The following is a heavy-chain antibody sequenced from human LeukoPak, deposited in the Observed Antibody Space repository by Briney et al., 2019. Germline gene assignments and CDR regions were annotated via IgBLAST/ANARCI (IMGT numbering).Heavy chain of an antibody. CDR1: GFTFSSFA. V-gene: IGHV3-64D*09. J-gene: IGHJ4*02. Sequence: PGGSLRLPCSASGFTFSSFAMHWVRQAPGKGLEYVAAISRNGGSTYYADSVKGRFTISRDNSKNTLYLQMSSLRAEDTAVYLCVKDLRSDFMGVLSRYLSYWGQGTLVTVSS. D-gene: IGHD2/OR15-2a*01. CDR2: ISRNGGST. CDR3: VKDLRSDFMGVLSRYLSY.